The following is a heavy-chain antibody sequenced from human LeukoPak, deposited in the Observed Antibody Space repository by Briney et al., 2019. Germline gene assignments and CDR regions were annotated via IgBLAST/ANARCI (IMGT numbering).Heavy chain of an antibody. CDR3: ARATSTGYFGY. D-gene: IGHD3-22*01. CDR1: GGSFSGYY. Sequence: SETLSLTCAVYGGSFSGYYWSWIRQPPGKGLEWIGEINHSGSTNYNPSLKSRVTISVDTSKTQFSLKLSSVPAADTAVYYCARATSTGYFGYWGQGTLVTVSS. V-gene: IGHV4-34*01. J-gene: IGHJ4*02. CDR2: INHSGST.